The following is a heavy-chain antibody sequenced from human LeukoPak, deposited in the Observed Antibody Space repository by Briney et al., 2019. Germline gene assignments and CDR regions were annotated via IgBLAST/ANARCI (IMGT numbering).Heavy chain of an antibody. V-gene: IGHV3-11*01. J-gene: IGHJ4*02. CDR3: ARVHYPYSSGYYYSYFDY. Sequence: GGSLRLSCAASGFTFSDYYMSWIRQAPGKGLEWVSYISSSGSTIYYADSVKGRYTISRDTAKNSLYLQMNSLRAEDTAVYYCARVHYPYSSGYYYSYFDYWGQGTLVTVSS. CDR1: GFTFSDYY. D-gene: IGHD3-22*01. CDR2: ISSSGSTI.